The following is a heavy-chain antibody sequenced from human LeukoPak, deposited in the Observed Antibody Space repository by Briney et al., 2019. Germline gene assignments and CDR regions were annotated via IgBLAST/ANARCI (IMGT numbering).Heavy chain of an antibody. V-gene: IGHV4-4*02. Sequence: SGTLSLTCAVSGGSISSSNWWSWIRQPPGQGLEWIAEINHRGTTHYNPSLKSRVTMSVDTSKNQFSLKLSSVTAADTAVYYCARASTGYSSGSPRPGAFDIWGQGTMVTVSS. CDR2: INHRGTT. J-gene: IGHJ3*02. D-gene: IGHD6-19*01. CDR3: ARASTGYSSGSPRPGAFDI. CDR1: GGSISSSNW.